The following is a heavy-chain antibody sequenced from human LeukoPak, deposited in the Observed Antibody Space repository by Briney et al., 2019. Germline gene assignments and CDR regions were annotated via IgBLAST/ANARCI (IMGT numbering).Heavy chain of an antibody. CDR3: AKDGRDIVVVVASRGPYNWFDP. D-gene: IGHD2-15*01. CDR1: GFTFSSYA. J-gene: IGHJ5*02. CDR2: ISGSGGST. V-gene: IGHV3-23*01. Sequence: GGSLRLSCAASGFTFSSYALSWVRQAPGKGLEWVSAISGSGGSTYYADSVKGRFTISRDNSKNTLYLQMSSLRAEDTAVYYCAKDGRDIVVVVASRGPYNWFDPWGQGTLVTVSS.